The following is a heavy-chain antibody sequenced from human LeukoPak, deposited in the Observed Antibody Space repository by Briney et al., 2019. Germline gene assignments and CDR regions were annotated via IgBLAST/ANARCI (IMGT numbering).Heavy chain of an antibody. V-gene: IGHV3-23*01. CDR3: AKSVVVITFRFDD. J-gene: IGHJ4*02. Sequence: GGSLRLSCAASGFTFNSYVMSWVRQAPGKGLEWVSAINGGGGNTYYADSVKGRFTISRDNSKNMVYPQMNTLRADDTAVYYCAKSVVVITFRFDDWGQGALVTVSS. CDR1: GFTFNSYV. D-gene: IGHD2-15*01. CDR2: INGGGGNT.